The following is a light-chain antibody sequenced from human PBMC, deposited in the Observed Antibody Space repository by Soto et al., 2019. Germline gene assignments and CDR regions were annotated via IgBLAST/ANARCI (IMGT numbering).Light chain of an antibody. V-gene: IGLV2-23*02. CDR3: CSYAGSSTFPYV. Sequence: QSALTQPASVSGSPGQSITISCTGTSSDVGSYNPVSWYQHHPGKAPKLMIYEVSKRPSGVSNRFSGSKSGNTASLTISGLQAEDEADYYCCSYAGSSTFPYVFGTGTK. CDR1: SSDVGSYNP. J-gene: IGLJ1*01. CDR2: EVS.